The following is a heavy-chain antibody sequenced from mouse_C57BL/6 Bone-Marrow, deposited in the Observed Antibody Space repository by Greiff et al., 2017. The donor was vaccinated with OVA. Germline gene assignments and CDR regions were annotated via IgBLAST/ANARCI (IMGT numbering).Heavy chain of an antibody. Sequence: EVKLVESGGGLVKPGGSLKLSCAASGFTFSDYGMHWVRQAPEKGLEWVAYISSGSSTIYYADTVKGRFTISRDNAKNTLFLQMTSLRSEDTAMYYCASSYYYGNSHWYLDVWGKGTTVTVSS. V-gene: IGHV5-17*01. CDR2: ISSGSSTI. D-gene: IGHD1-1*01. J-gene: IGHJ1*03. CDR1: GFTFSDYG. CDR3: ASSYYYGNSHWYLDV.